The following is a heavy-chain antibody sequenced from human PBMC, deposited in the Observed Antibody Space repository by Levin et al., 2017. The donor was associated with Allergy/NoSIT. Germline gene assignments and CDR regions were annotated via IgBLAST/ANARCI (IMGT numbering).Heavy chain of an antibody. Sequence: GESLKISCAASGFTFSSYAMHWVRQAPGKGLEWVAVISYDGSNKYYADSVKGRFTISRDNSKNTLYLQMNSLRAEDTAVYYCARALGVDTAMVNYWGQGTLVTVSS. CDR3: ARALGVDTAMVNY. D-gene: IGHD5-18*01. V-gene: IGHV3-30-3*01. CDR1: GFTFSSYA. J-gene: IGHJ4*02. CDR2: ISYDGSNK.